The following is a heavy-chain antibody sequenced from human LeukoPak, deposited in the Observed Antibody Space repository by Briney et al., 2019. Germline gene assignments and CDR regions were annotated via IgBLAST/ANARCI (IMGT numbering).Heavy chain of an antibody. V-gene: IGHV3-21*01. Sequence: KAGGSLRLSCAASGFTFSSYSMNWVRQAPGKGLEWVSSISSSSSYIYYADSVKGRFTISRDNAKNSLYLQMNSLRAEDTAVYYCARTSRDHRSWAYFDYWGQGTLVTVSS. J-gene: IGHJ4*02. D-gene: IGHD6-13*01. CDR1: GFTFSSYS. CDR3: ARTSRDHRSWAYFDY. CDR2: ISSSSSYI.